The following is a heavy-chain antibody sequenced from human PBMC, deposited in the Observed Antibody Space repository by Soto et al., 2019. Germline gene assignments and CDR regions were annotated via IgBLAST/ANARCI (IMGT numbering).Heavy chain of an antibody. D-gene: IGHD1-26*01. CDR3: AREGGSYLAWSDAFDI. J-gene: IGHJ3*02. Sequence: PGGSLRLSCAASGFTFSSYAMHWVRQAPGKGLEWVAVISYDGSNKYYADSVKGRFTISRDNSKNTLYLQMNSLRAEDTAVYYCAREGGSYLAWSDAFDIWGQGTMVTGSS. CDR2: ISYDGSNK. V-gene: IGHV3-30-3*01. CDR1: GFTFSSYA.